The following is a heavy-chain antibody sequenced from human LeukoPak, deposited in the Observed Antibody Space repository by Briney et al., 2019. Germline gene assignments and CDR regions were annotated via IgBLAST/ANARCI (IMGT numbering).Heavy chain of an antibody. Sequence: PGGSLRLSCAASGFTFSSYSMNWVRQAPGKGLEWVSSISSSSSYIYYADSVKGRFTISRDNAKNSLYLQMNSLRAEDTAVYYCARDLLIVVVPAQNNPWGQGTLVTVSS. J-gene: IGHJ5*02. D-gene: IGHD2-2*01. V-gene: IGHV3-21*01. CDR1: GFTFSSYS. CDR2: ISSSSSYI. CDR3: ARDLLIVVVPAQNNP.